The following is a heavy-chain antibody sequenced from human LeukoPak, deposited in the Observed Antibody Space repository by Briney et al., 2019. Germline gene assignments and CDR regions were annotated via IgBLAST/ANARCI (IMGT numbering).Heavy chain of an antibody. J-gene: IGHJ4*02. D-gene: IGHD3-22*01. Sequence: EINHSGSTNYNPSLKSRVTISVDTSKTQFSLKLSSVTAADTAVYYCARGRYDSSGYYLDYWGQGTLVTVSS. V-gene: IGHV4-34*01. CDR2: INHSGST. CDR3: ARGRYDSSGYYLDY.